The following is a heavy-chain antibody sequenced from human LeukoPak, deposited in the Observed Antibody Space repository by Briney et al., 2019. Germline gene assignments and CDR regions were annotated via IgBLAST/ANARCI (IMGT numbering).Heavy chain of an antibody. Sequence: SETLSLTCTVSGGSISSYYWSWIRQPPGKGLEWIGYIYYSGSTNYNPFLKSRVTISVDTSKNQFSLKLSSVTAADTAVYYCARDYDFWAFDYWGQGTLVTVSS. V-gene: IGHV4-59*01. J-gene: IGHJ4*02. CDR2: IYYSGST. CDR1: GGSISSYY. CDR3: ARDYDFWAFDY. D-gene: IGHD3-3*01.